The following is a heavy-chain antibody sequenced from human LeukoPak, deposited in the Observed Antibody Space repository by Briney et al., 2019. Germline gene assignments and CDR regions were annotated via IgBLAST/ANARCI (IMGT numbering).Heavy chain of an antibody. J-gene: IGHJ4*02. V-gene: IGHV4-34*01. Sequence: SETLSLTCAVYGGSFSGYYWSWIRQPPGKGLEWIGEINHSGSTNYNPSLKSRVTISVDTSKNQFSLKLSSVTAADTAVYYCAARGIQLWLTGDYWGQGTLVTVSS. CDR1: GGSFSGYY. CDR2: INHSGST. CDR3: AARGIQLWLTGDY. D-gene: IGHD5-18*01.